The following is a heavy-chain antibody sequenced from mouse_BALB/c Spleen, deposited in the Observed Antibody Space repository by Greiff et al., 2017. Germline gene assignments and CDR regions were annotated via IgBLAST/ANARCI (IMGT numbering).Heavy chain of an antibody. J-gene: IGHJ2*01. CDR2: ISSGGST. CDR3: AREGDYAYFDY. Sequence: EVKLVESGGDLVKPGGSLKLSCAASGFTFSSYGMSWVRQTPDKRLEWVATISSGGSTYYPDSVKGRFTISRDNAKNTLYLQMSSLKSEDTAMYYCAREGDYAYFDYWGQGTTLTVSS. V-gene: IGHV5-6*01. D-gene: IGHD2-13*01. CDR1: GFTFSSYG.